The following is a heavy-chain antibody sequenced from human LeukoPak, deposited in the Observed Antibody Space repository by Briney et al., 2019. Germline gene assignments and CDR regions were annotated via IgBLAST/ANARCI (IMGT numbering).Heavy chain of an antibody. CDR3: ARDSDTSPYYYDSSGFDY. V-gene: IGHV4-38-2*02. J-gene: IGHJ4*02. Sequence: SETLSLTCTVSGYSISSGYSWGWIRRPPGKGLRGLGRIHHSGSTYYNPSLKSRVTISVDTSKNQFSLKLSSVTAADTAVYYCARDSDTSPYYYDSSGFDYWGQGTLVTVSS. CDR2: IHHSGST. D-gene: IGHD3-22*01. CDR1: GYSISSGYS.